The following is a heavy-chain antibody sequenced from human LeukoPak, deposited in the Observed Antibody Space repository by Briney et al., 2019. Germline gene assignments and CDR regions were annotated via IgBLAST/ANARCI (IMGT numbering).Heavy chain of an antibody. Sequence: PGGSLRLSCAASGFTFSSYGMHWVRQAPGKGLEWVAVISYDGDNKYFADSVKGRFTISRDNSKNTLYLQMNSLRPEDTAVFYCAKEGGNGYNSGYPLDHWGQGTLVTVSS. D-gene: IGHD6-19*01. CDR3: AKEGGNGYNSGYPLDH. CDR2: ISYDGDNK. CDR1: GFTFSSYG. V-gene: IGHV3-30*18. J-gene: IGHJ4*02.